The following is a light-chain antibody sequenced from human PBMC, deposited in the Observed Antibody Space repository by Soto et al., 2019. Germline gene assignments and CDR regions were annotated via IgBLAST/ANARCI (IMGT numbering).Light chain of an antibody. CDR1: SSDVGGYNC. CDR2: DVS. Sequence: QSALTQPRSVSGSPGQSVTISCTGTSSDVGGYNCVSWYQQHPGKAPKFMIYDVSQRPSGVPDRFSGSKSGNTASLTISGLQAEDEADYYCCSYAGSSTVGVLGGGTKLTVL. V-gene: IGLV2-11*01. J-gene: IGLJ2*01. CDR3: CSYAGSSTVGV.